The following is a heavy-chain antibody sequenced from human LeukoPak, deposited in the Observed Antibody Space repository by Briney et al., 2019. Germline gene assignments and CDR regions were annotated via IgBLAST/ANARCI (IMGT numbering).Heavy chain of an antibody. J-gene: IGHJ6*03. CDR2: IYTSGST. V-gene: IGHV4-61*02. Sequence: SETLSLTCTVSGGSISSGSYYWSWIRQPAGKGLEWIGRIYTSGSTNYNPSLKSRVTISVDTSKNQFSLKLSSVTAADTAVYYCARVKADSTTAYYYYYMDVWGKGTTVTISS. CDR3: ARVKADSTTAYYYYYMDV. CDR1: GGSISSGSYY. D-gene: IGHD1/OR15-1a*01.